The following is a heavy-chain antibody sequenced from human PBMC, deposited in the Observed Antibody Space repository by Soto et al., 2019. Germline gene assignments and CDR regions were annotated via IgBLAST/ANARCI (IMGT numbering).Heavy chain of an antibody. J-gene: IGHJ6*02. V-gene: IGHV3-43D*04. D-gene: IGHD6-13*01. CDR2: ISWDGGST. CDR3: ARDRSYWYISSGYFDGMDV. Sequence: PGGSLRLSCAASGFTFDDYAMHWVRQAPGKGLAWVSLISWDGGSTYYVESVKGRFTISRDNAKNSLYLQMNSLRAEDTAVYYCARDRSYWYISSGYFDGMDVWGQGTTVTVSS. CDR1: GFTFDDYA.